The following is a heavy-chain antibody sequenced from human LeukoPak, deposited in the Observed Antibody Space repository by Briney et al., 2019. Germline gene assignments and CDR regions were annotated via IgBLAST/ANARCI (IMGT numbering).Heavy chain of an antibody. CDR1: GGTFSSYA. Sequence: GASVKVSCKASGGTFSSYAISWVRQAPGQGLEWMGGIIPIFGTANYAQKFQGRVTITTDESTSTAYMELSSLRSEDTAVYCCAQQRGYYYDSSGFLAFDYWGQGTLVTVSS. CDR3: AQQRGYYYDSSGFLAFDY. D-gene: IGHD3-22*01. V-gene: IGHV1-69*05. J-gene: IGHJ4*02. CDR2: IIPIFGTA.